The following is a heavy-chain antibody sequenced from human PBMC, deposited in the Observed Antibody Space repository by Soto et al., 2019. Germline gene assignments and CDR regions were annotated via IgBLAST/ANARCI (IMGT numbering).Heavy chain of an antibody. Sequence: SETLSLTCSVSGGSINHYYWGWIRQPPGKGLEFIGYVFYSGNTKYSPSLKSRLTISVDTSQNQFSLKLRSVTAADTAMYYCARIKLGYTYGSILDFWGQGILVTVSS. CDR2: VFYSGNT. CDR1: GGSINHYY. V-gene: IGHV4-59*01. CDR3: ARIKLGYTYGSILDF. D-gene: IGHD5-18*01. J-gene: IGHJ4*02.